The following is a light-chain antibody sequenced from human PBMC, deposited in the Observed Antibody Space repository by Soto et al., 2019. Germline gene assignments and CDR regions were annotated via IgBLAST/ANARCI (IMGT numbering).Light chain of an antibody. CDR2: EVS. J-gene: IGLJ1*01. Sequence: QSVLTQPRSVSGSLGQSVTISCAGTRSVVGGYNYVSWYQQPPGTAPKLMIYEVSKRPSGVPDRFSGSKSGNTASLTISGLQAEDEGDYYCCSYAGRYTWVFGTGTKVTV. V-gene: IGLV2-11*01. CDR1: RSVVGGYNY. CDR3: CSYAGRYTWV.